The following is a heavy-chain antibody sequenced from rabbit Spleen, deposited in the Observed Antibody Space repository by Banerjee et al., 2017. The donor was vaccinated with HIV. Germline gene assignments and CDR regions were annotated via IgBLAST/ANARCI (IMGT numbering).Heavy chain of an antibody. CDR1: GFSFSSSYY. CDR3: ARDTGSSFSSYGMDL. D-gene: IGHD8-1*01. V-gene: IGHV1S40*01. J-gene: IGHJ6*01. CDR2: IYTFSGST. Sequence: QSLEESGGDLVKPGASLTLTCTASGFSFSSSYYMCWVRQAPGKGLEWIACIYTFSGSTYYASWAKGRFTISKTSSTTVTLLMTSLTVADTATYFCARDTGSSFSSYGMDLWGPGTLVTVS.